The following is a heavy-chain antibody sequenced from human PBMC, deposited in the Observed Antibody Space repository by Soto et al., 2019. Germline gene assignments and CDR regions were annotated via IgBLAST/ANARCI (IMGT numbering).Heavy chain of an antibody. D-gene: IGHD2-2*01. Sequence: ASVTVSCKASGYTFTSYAMHWVRQAPGQRLEWMGWINAGNGNTKYSQKFQGRVTIIRDTSASTAYMELNSLRAEDTAVYYCAREIQSGDIVLVPAAISPYYYYGMDVWGQGTTVTVSS. V-gene: IGHV1-3*01. J-gene: IGHJ6*02. CDR3: AREIQSGDIVLVPAAISPYYYYGMDV. CDR1: GYTFTSYA. CDR2: INAGNGNT.